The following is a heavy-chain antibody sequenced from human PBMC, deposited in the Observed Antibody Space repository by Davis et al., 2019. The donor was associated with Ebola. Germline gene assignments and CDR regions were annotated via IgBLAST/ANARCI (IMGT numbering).Heavy chain of an antibody. V-gene: IGHV3-7*03. D-gene: IGHD2-8*02. CDR1: GFTFSSYW. CDR3: VTEVIILMTSDF. J-gene: IGHJ4*02. CDR2: IKQDGSEK. Sequence: GESLKISCAASGFTFSSYWMSWVRQAPGKGLEWVANIKQDGSEKYYVDSVKGRFTISRDNAKNSLYLQMNSLRAEDTAVYYCVTEVIILMTSDFLGQGSLVTVSS.